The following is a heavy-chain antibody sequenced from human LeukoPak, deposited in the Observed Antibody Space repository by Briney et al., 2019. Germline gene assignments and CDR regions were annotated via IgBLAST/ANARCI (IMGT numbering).Heavy chain of an antibody. CDR2: ISSSSSTI. J-gene: IGHJ6*02. V-gene: IGHV3-48*04. CDR1: GFTFSSYS. Sequence: QPGGSLRLSCAASGFTFSSYSMTWVRQAPGKGLEWVSYISSSSSTIYYADSVKGRFTISRDNAKNSLYLQMNSLRAEDTTVYYCARGESSGGYGMDVWGQGTTVTVSS. CDR3: ARGESSGGYGMDV. D-gene: IGHD3-22*01.